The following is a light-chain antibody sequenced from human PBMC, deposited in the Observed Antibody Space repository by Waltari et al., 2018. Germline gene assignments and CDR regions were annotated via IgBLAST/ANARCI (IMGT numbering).Light chain of an antibody. V-gene: IGKV3-20*01. J-gene: IGKJ2*01. CDR3: QQYGSSQYT. Sequence: EIVLTQSPGTLSLSPGERATLYCRASQSVSSSYLAWYQQKPGQAPRLLIYGASSRATGIPDRFSGSWSGTDFTLTISRLEPEDFAVYYCQQYGSSQYTFGQGTKLEIK. CDR1: QSVSSSY. CDR2: GAS.